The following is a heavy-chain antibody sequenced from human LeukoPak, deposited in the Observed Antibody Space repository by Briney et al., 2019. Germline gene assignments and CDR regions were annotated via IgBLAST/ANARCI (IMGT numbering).Heavy chain of an antibody. CDR1: GYTFTTYG. D-gene: IGHD3-16*01. J-gene: IGHJ4*02. V-gene: IGHV1-18*01. CDR2: ISTYNGDT. Sequence: ASVKVSCTASGYTFTTYGITWVRQAPGQGLEWMGWISTYNGDTNYAQKLQGRVTMTTDTSTSTAYMELRSLRSDDTAVYYCAREGLGELSLDYWGQGTLVTVSS. CDR3: AREGLGELSLDY.